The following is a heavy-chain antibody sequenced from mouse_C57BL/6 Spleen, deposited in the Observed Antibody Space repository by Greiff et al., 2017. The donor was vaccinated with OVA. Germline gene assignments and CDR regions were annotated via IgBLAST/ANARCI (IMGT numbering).Heavy chain of an antibody. CDR2: ISSGSSTI. J-gene: IGHJ2*01. Sequence: EVKLMESGGGLVKPGGSLKLSCAASGFTFSDYGMHWVRQAPEKGLEWVAYISSGSSTIYYADTVKGRFTISRDNAKHTLFLQMTSLRSEDTAMYYCARGDYISSFDYWGQGTTLTVSS. CDR1: GFTFSDYG. D-gene: IGHD2-13*01. V-gene: IGHV5-17*01. CDR3: ARGDYISSFDY.